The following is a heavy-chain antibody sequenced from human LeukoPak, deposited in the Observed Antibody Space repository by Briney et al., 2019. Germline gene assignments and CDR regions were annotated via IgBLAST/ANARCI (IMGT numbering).Heavy chain of an antibody. D-gene: IGHD1-26*01. J-gene: IGHJ4*02. CDR2: INHSGST. CDR1: GGSFSGYY. CDR3: ARGSAYSGSYY. V-gene: IGHV4-34*01. Sequence: SETLSLTCAVYGGSFSGYYWGWIRQPPGKGPEWIGEINHSGSTNYSPSLKSRVTISVDTSKNQFSLKLSSVTAADTAVYYCARGSAYSGSYYWGQGTLVTVSS.